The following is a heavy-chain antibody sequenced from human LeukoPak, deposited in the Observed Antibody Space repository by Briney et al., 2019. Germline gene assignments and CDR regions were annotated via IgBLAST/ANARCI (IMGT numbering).Heavy chain of an antibody. V-gene: IGHV3-66*01. D-gene: IGHD2-15*01. J-gene: IGHJ1*01. CDR2: IYSGGST. CDR3: ARARRPVLP. Sequence: GVSLTLSCASSGFTVSSNYMSWVRQAPGNGLEWVSVIYSGGSTYYADSVKGRFTISRDNSKNTLYLQMNSLRAEDTAVYYCARARRPVLPWGQGPLVPVSS. CDR1: GFTVSSNY.